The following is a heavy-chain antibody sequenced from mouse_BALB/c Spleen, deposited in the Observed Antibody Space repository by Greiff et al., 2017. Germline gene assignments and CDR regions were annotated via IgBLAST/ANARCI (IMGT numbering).Heavy chain of an antibody. Sequence: QVQLQQSGAELARPGASVKLSCKASGYTFTSYWMQWVKQRPGQGLEWIGAIYPGDGDTRYTQKFKGKATLTADKSSSTAYMQLSSLASEDSAVYYCARSEGNPFDYWGQGTTLTVSS. D-gene: IGHD2-1*01. CDR1: GYTFTSYW. V-gene: IGHV1-87*01. CDR2: IYPGDGDT. J-gene: IGHJ2*01. CDR3: ARSEGNPFDY.